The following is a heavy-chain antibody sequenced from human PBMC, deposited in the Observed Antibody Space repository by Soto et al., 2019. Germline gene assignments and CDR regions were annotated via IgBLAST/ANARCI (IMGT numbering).Heavy chain of an antibody. Sequence: PSETLSLTCAVSGGSISSSNWWSWVRQPPGKGLEWIGEIYHSGSTNYNPSLKSRVTISVDKSKNQFSLKLSSVTAADTAVYYCARDFSGGSSSWYSDYYYGMDVWGQGTTVTVS. J-gene: IGHJ6*02. D-gene: IGHD6-13*01. CDR3: ARDFSGGSSSWYSDYYYGMDV. CDR2: IYHSGST. V-gene: IGHV4-4*02. CDR1: GGSISSSNW.